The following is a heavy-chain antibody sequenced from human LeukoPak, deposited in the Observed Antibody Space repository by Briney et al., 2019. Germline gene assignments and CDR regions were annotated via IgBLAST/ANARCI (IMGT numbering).Heavy chain of an antibody. CDR3: ARGLTIFGVVNDAFDF. CDR1: GFTFDDYA. CDR2: INSDGSST. Sequence: PGGSLRLSCAASGFTFDDYAMHWVRQAPGKGLVWVSLINSDGSSTIYADSVKGRFTISRDNAKNTLYLQMNSLRAEDTAVYYCARGLTIFGVVNDAFDFWGQGTMVTVSS. J-gene: IGHJ3*01. D-gene: IGHD3-3*01. V-gene: IGHV3-74*01.